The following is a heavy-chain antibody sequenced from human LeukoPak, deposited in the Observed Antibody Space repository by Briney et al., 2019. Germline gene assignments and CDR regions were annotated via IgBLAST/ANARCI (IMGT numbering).Heavy chain of an antibody. CDR2: IYYSATT. CDR1: GGSISSSSYY. V-gene: IGHV4-39*02. J-gene: IGHJ4*02. D-gene: IGHD1-1*01. CDR3: ARLTRTTAPSSIPFDY. Sequence: PSETLSLTCTVSGGSISSSSYYWGWIRQPPGKALEWIGSIYYSATTFYNPSLKSRVTISVDMSKNHFSLRLSSVTAADTAVYFCARLTRTTAPSSIPFDYWGQGTLVIVSS.